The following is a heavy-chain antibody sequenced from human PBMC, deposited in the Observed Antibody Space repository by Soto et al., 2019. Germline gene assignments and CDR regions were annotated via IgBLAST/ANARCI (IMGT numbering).Heavy chain of an antibody. J-gene: IGHJ4*02. CDR1: GGIFSTYA. D-gene: IGHD3-10*01. V-gene: IGHV1-69*01. Sequence: QVQLVQSGAEVKKPGSSVKVSCKASGGIFSTYAISWLRQAPGQGLEWMGGIIPLFGTPNYEQRFQGRGTITADESTSTAYMELSRLRSEDTAVYYCARARYDYGSGTYYNRIDFWGQGTLVTVSS. CDR3: ARARYDYGSGTYYNRIDF. CDR2: IIPLFGTP.